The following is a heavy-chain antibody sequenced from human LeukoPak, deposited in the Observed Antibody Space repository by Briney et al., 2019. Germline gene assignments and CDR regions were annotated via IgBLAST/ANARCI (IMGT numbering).Heavy chain of an antibody. Sequence: PGGSLRLSCAASGFTFSSYGMHWVRQAPGKGLEWVAVIWYDGSNKYYADSVKGRFTISRDNSKNTLYLQMNSLRAEDTAVYYCAREIYDSSGYYYGPIDYWGQGTLVTVSS. V-gene: IGHV3-33*01. CDR3: AREIYDSSGYYYGPIDY. CDR1: GFTFSSYG. D-gene: IGHD3-22*01. CDR2: IWYDGSNK. J-gene: IGHJ4*02.